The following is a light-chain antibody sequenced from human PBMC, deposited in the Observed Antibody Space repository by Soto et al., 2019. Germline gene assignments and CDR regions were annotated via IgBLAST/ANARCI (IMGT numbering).Light chain of an antibody. CDR3: QQYDTSSRG. Sequence: DIQMTQSPSTLSASVGDRVTITCRASQSISSWLAWYQQKPGKAPKLLIYKASSLESGVPSRFSGSGSGTEFTITISSLQPDDSATYYCQQYDTSSRGFGKGTKVEIK. CDR1: QSISSW. J-gene: IGKJ1*01. V-gene: IGKV1-5*03. CDR2: KAS.